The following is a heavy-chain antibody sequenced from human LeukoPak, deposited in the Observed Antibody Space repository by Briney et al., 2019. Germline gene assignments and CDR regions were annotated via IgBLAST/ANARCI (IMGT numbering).Heavy chain of an antibody. CDR1: GFTFSSYE. J-gene: IGHJ6*04. CDR2: ISSSGSTI. CDR3: ARDPLPYCSGGSCYPV. V-gene: IGHV3-48*03. Sequence: GGSLRLSCAASGFTFSSYEMNWVRQAPGKGLEWVSYISSSGSTIYYADSEKGRFTISRDNAKNSLYLQMNSLRAEDTAVYYCARDPLPYCSGGSCYPVWGKGTTVTVSS. D-gene: IGHD2-15*01.